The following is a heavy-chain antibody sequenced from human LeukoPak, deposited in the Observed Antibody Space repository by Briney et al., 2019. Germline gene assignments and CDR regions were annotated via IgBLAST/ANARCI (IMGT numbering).Heavy chain of an antibody. J-gene: IGHJ3*01. CDR2: ISGSGSST. CDR1: GFTFSSYA. V-gene: IGHV3-23*01. D-gene: IGHD3-3*01. Sequence: SGGSLRLSCAASGFTFSSYAMSWVRQAPGKGLEWVSAISGSGSSTYYADSVKGRFTISRDNSKNTLYLQMNSLRAEDTAVYYCAKDYGSGRDFWSASQSWGQGTMVTVSS. CDR3: AKDYGSGRDFWSASQS.